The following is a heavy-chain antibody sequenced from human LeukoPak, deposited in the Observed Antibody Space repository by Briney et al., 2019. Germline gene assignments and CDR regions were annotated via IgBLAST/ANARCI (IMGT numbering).Heavy chain of an antibody. D-gene: IGHD3-10*01. Sequence: KPSQTLSLTCTVSGGSISSGSYYWSWTRQPPGKGLEWIGYIYYSGSTNYNPSLKSRVTISVDTSKNQFSLKLSSVTAADTAVYYCARVGNGETSDYYYYYMDVWGKGTTVTVSS. CDR3: ARVGNGETSDYYYYYMDV. CDR1: GGSISSGSYY. CDR2: IYYSGST. V-gene: IGHV4-61*01. J-gene: IGHJ6*03.